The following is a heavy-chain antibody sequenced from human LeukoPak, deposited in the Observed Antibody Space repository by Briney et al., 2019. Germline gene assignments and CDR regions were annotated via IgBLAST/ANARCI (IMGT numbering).Heavy chain of an antibody. CDR2: IYHSGST. CDR1: GGSISSRPYC. D-gene: IGHD3-16*02. V-gene: IGHV4-39*07. J-gene: IGHJ5*02. CDR3: ARGNVWGGYRRPSANWFDP. Sequence: SETLSLTCTVSGGSISSRPYCWGWIRQPPGKGLEWIGEIYHSGSTNYNPSLKSRVTISVDKSKNQFSLKLSSVTAADTAVYYCARGNVWGGYRRPSANWFDPWGQGTLVTVSS.